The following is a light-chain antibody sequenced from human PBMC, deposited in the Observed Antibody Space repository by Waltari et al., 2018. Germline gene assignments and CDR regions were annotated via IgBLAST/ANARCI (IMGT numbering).Light chain of an antibody. V-gene: IGKV3-15*01. CDR3: QQYNNWPYT. Sequence: IVLTQSPGILSLSPGDRATLSCRASRSLTPNLAWYQQKLGQPPRLLMHGASTRATGIPPRFSGSGSGTEFTLTITSLQSEDYALYFCQQYNNWPYTFGQGTQLDIK. CDR1: RSLTPN. CDR2: GAS. J-gene: IGKJ2*01.